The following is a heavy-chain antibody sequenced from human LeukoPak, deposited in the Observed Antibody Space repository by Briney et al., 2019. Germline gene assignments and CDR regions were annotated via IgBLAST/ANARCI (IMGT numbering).Heavy chain of an antibody. D-gene: IGHD1-7*01. V-gene: IGHV3-53*04. CDR3: AREEPRSSITGTTYYFDY. CDR2: IYSGGST. CDR1: GFTFSSYA. Sequence: GGSLRLSCAASGFTFSSYAMSWVRQAPGKGLEWVSVIYSGGSTYYADSVKGRFTISRHNSKNTLYLQMNSLRAEDTAVYYCAREEPRSSITGTTYYFDYWGQGTLVTVSS. J-gene: IGHJ4*02.